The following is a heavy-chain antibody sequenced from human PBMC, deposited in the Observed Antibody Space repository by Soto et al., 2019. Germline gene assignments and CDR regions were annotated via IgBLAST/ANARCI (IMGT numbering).Heavy chain of an antibody. CDR1: GCTFNNYG. CDR3: TRAAIRGELLEY. CDR2: IWHDGSNK. D-gene: IGHD1-26*01. J-gene: IGHJ4*02. V-gene: IGHV3-33*01. Sequence: LRLSCAASGCTFNNYGIHWVRQAPGKGLEWVALIWHDGSNKGYADSVKGRFTISRDNSKNTLNLQMNSLRVEDTAVYYCTRAAIRGELLEYWGQGTQVTVPS.